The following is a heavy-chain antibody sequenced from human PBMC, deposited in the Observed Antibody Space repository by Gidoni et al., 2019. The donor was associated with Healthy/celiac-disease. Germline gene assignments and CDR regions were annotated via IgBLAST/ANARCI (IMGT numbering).Heavy chain of an antibody. CDR2: IYPGDSDT. D-gene: IGHD6-6*01. CDR1: GYSFTSYW. CDR3: ARREYSSSPYYYYGMDV. J-gene: IGHJ6*02. Sequence: EVQLVQSGAEVKKPGESLKISCKGSGYSFTSYWIGWVRQMPGKGLEWMGIIYPGDSDTRYSPSFQGQVTISADKSISTAYLQWSSLKASDTAMYYCARREYSSSPYYYYGMDVWGQGTTVTVSS. V-gene: IGHV5-51*01.